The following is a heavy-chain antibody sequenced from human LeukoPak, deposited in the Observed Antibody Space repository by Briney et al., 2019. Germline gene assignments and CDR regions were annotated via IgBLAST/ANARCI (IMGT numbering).Heavy chain of an antibody. Sequence: SETLSLTCTVSGGSISSYYWSWIRQPPGKGLEWIGYIYYSGSTNYNPSLKSRVTISVDTSKNQFSLKLSSVTAADTAVYYCARDRTGTIIMDWFDPWGQGTLVTVSS. J-gene: IGHJ5*02. V-gene: IGHV4-59*01. CDR3: ARDRTGTIIMDWFDP. CDR2: IYYSGST. CDR1: GGSISSYY. D-gene: IGHD1-7*01.